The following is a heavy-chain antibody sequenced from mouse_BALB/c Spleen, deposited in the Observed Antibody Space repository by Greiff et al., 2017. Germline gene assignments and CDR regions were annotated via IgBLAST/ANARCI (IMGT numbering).Heavy chain of an antibody. V-gene: IGHV1-67*01. Sequence: VQLQQSGPELVRPGVSVKISCKGSGYTFTDYAMHWVKQSHAKSLEWIGVISTYYGSTNYNQKFKGKATMTVDKSSSTAYMELARLTSEDYAIYYCARDGGGNYYFDYWGQGTTLTVSS. CDR3: ARDGGGNYYFDY. D-gene: IGHD2-1*01. J-gene: IGHJ2*01. CDR2: ISTYYGST. CDR1: GYTFTDYA.